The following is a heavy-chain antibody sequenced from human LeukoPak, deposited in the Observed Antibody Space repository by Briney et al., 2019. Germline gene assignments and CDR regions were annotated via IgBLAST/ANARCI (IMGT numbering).Heavy chain of an antibody. CDR1: GGSFSGYH. D-gene: IGHD4-23*01. V-gene: IGHV4-34*01. CDR3: AGSYGGNAVGPFDI. J-gene: IGHJ3*02. CDR2: VSQSGGA. Sequence: SETLSLTCAVSGGSFSGYHWSWIRRTPGKGLEWIGEVSQSGGASYNPSLKSRVTISVETSKNHFSLKLNSVTAADTAMYYCAGSYGGNAVGPFDIWGQGTTVIVSS.